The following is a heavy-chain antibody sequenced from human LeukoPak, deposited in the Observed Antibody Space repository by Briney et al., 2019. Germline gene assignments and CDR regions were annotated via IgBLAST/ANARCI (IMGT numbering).Heavy chain of an antibody. D-gene: IGHD3-22*01. CDR2: NYSGGST. Sequence: PGGSLRLFCAASGLTVSRNYMSWVRHAPGGGGVWLSVNYSGGSTYLPDPVKGRFTLSRDISKNKPYLQMNSLRAENTAIYYCASLAYYDERGPLPYFHHWGQGTLVTVSS. CDR1: GLTVSRNY. CDR3: ASLAYYDERGPLPYFHH. V-gene: IGHV3-53*01. J-gene: IGHJ1*01.